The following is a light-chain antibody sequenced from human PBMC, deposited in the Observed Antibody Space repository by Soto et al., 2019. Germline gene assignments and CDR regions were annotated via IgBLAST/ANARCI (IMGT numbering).Light chain of an antibody. CDR3: TSWTSTSTYV. CDR2: DVF. CDR1: SSNVGGYNY. V-gene: IGLV2-14*03. Sequence: QSALTQDASVSGSPGQSITISCTGTSSNVGGYNYVSWYQHHPGKAPKLMIYDVFTRPSGVSNRFSGSKSGNTASLTISALQAEDEADCYCTSWTSTSTYVFGSGTKVTVL. J-gene: IGLJ1*01.